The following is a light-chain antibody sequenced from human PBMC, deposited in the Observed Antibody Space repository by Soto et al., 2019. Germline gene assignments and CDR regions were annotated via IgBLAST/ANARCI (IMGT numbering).Light chain of an antibody. CDR1: SSDVGGYGY. V-gene: IGLV2-11*01. CDR2: DVY. CDR3: CSYAGSSTFYV. Sequence: QSALTQPRSVSGSHGQSVTISCTGTSSDVGGYGYVSWYQQHPGKAPKLMIYDVYNRPSWVPDRFSGSKSGNTASLTISGLQAEDEAVYYCCSYAGSSTFYVFGTGTKLTVL. J-gene: IGLJ1*01.